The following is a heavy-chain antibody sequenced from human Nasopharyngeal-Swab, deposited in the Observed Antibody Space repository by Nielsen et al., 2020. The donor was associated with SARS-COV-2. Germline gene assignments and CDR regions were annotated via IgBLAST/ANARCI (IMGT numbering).Heavy chain of an antibody. J-gene: IGHJ5*02. CDR3: AKDIRGYYDFSP. CDR2: IKEDGSEA. D-gene: IGHD3-3*01. V-gene: IGHV3-7*03. Sequence: ESLKISCASSGFTFSKFWMKLVRPAPGQGLEWVANIKEDGSEAHYVGSVRGRFTISRDNAAHSLYLQMNSLRSEDTAVYYCAKDIRGYYDFSPWGLGTLVTVAS. CDR1: GFTFSKFW.